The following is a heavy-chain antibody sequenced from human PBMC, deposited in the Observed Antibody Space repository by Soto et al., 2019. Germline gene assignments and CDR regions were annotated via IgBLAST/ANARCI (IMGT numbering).Heavy chain of an antibody. CDR3: ARGPLDYGDHDSDY. D-gene: IGHD4-17*01. V-gene: IGHV1-18*01. CDR1: GYTFTSYG. Sequence: ASVKVSCKASGYTFTSYGISWVRQAPGQGLEWMGWISAYNGNTNYAQKLQGRVIMTTDTFTSTAYMELRSLRSDDSAVYYCARGPLDYGDHDSDYWGQGTLVTVSS. J-gene: IGHJ4*02. CDR2: ISAYNGNT.